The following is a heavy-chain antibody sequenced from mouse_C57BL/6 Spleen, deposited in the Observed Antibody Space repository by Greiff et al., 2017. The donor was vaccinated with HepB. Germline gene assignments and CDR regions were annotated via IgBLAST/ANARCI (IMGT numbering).Heavy chain of an antibody. J-gene: IGHJ2*01. D-gene: IGHD3-2*02. CDR3: ARCHSSGYYFGY. Sequence: VQLQQSGAELVRPGASVKLSCKASGYTFTDYYINWVKQRPGQGLEWIARIYPGSGNTYYNEKFKGKATLTAEKSSSTAYMQLSSLTSEDSAVYFCARCHSSGYYFGYWGQGTTLTVSS. V-gene: IGHV1-76*01. CDR2: IYPGSGNT. CDR1: GYTFTDYY.